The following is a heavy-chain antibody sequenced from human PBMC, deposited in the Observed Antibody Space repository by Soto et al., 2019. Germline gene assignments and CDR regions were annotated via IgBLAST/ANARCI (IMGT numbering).Heavy chain of an antibody. D-gene: IGHD2-15*01. CDR1: GGPIMSYY. J-gene: IGHJ6*02. CDR2: IYTTGIT. Sequence: PSETLSLTCSVSGGPIMSYYCKWIRQAAGKGQEWIGRIYTTGITNYNPSLKGRVTMSVDTSKNQFSLRLSSVTAADTAVYYCARDLGREGIDVLGELT. V-gene: IGHV4-4*07. CDR3: ARDLGREGIDV.